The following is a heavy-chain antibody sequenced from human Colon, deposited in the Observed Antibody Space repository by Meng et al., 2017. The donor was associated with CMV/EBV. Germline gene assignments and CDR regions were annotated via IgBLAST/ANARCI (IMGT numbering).Heavy chain of an antibody. CDR2: IYPGDSDT. D-gene: IGHD3-22*01. Sequence: GESLKISCKGSGYIFSNYWIAWVRQLPGKGLEGVGIIYPGDSDTRYNPSFRGQVTISVDKSTSTAFLQWSNLRASDTAMYYCARRAQGYSASGTYYLGGIAYWGQGALVTVSS. CDR1: GYIFSNYW. V-gene: IGHV5-51*01. CDR3: ARRAQGYSASGTYYLGGIAY. J-gene: IGHJ4*02.